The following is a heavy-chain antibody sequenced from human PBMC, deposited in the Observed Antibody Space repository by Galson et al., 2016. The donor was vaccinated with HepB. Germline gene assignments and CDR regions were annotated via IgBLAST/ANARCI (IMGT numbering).Heavy chain of an antibody. V-gene: IGHV1-18*01. CDR1: GYMFTSYG. CDR2: ISAYNGNT. J-gene: IGHJ4*02. D-gene: IGHD3-22*01. CDR3: AREDSSGYFYQRYFDS. Sequence: SVKVSCKASGYMFTSYGISWVRQAPGQGLEWMGWISAYNGNTNYAQKFQDRVTMTTGTSTTVYMELRSLTSDDTAVYYCAREDSSGYFYQRYFDSWGQGTLVTVSS.